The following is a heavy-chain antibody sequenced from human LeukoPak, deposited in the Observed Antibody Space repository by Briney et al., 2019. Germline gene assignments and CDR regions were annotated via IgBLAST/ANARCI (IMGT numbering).Heavy chain of an antibody. CDR1: GGSISSGGYS. D-gene: IGHD2-2*01. V-gene: IGHV4-30-4*07. CDR2: IYYSGST. CDR3: ARATVVPAAIFSWFDP. J-gene: IGHJ5*02. Sequence: SETLSLTCAVSGGSISSGGYSWSWIRQPPGKGLEWIGYIYYSGSTYYNPSLKSRVTISVDTSKNQFSLKLSSVTAADTAVYYCARATVVPAAIFSWFDPWGQGTLVTVSS.